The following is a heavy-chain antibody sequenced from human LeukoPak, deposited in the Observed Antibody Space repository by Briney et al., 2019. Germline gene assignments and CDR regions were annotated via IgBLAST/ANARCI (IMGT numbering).Heavy chain of an antibody. CDR1: GGSISSYY. CDR3: ARGEVVPAAIGYYFDY. Sequence: SETLSLTCTVSGGSISSYYWSWIRQPPGKGLEWIGYIYYSGSTNYNPSLKSRVTISVDTSKNQFSLKLSSVTAADTAVYYCARGEVVPAAIGYYFDYWGQGTLVTVSS. J-gene: IGHJ4*02. V-gene: IGHV4-59*08. D-gene: IGHD2-2*02. CDR2: IYYSGST.